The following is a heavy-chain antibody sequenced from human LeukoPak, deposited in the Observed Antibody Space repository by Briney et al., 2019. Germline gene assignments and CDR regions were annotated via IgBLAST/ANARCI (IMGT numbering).Heavy chain of an antibody. CDR2: IYYSGST. J-gene: IGHJ5*02. D-gene: IGHD3-22*01. CDR3: ARHGHYYDSKASNWFDP. CDR1: GGSISSYY. Sequence: SETLSLTCTVSGGSISSYYWSWIRQPPGKGLEWIGYIYYSGSTNYNPSLKSRVTISVDTSKNQFSLKLSSVTAADTAVYYRARHGHYYDSKASNWFDPWGQGTLVTVSS. V-gene: IGHV4-59*08.